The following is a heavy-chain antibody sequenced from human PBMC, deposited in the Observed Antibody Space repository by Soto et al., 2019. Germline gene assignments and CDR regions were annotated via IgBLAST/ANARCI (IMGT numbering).Heavy chain of an antibody. J-gene: IGHJ4*02. D-gene: IGHD6-13*01. CDR2: IYYSGST. Sequence: SETLSLTCTVSGGSISSYYWSWIRQPPGKGLEWIVYIYYSGSTNYNPSPKSRVTISVDTSKNQFSLKLGSVTAADTAVYYCARMTEDSSSWQPYFDYWGQGTLVTVSS. V-gene: IGHV4-59*01. CDR3: ARMTEDSSSWQPYFDY. CDR1: GGSISSYY.